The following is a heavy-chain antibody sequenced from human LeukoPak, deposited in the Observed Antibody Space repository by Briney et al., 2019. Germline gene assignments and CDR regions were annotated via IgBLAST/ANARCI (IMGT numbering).Heavy chain of an antibody. CDR3: ARGLGVTMVRGARRWFDP. CDR1: GGSFSGYD. D-gene: IGHD3-10*01. V-gene: IGHV4-34*01. Sequence: SETLSLTCAVYGGSFSGYDWSWIRQPPGKGLEWIGEISHSGSTNYIPSLKSRVTISVATSKNQFSLKLSSVTAADTAVYYCARGLGVTMVRGARRWFDPWGQGTLVTVSS. CDR2: ISHSGST. J-gene: IGHJ5*02.